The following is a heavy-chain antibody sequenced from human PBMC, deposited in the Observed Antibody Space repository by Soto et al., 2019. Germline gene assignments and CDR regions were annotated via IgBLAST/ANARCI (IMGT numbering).Heavy chain of an antibody. D-gene: IGHD6-19*01. Sequence: EVQLVESGGGSVQPGESLRLSCAGSGFTFSSYVMNWVRQAPGKGLEWVSGISGSGGSTYYADSVQGRFSISRDNSKNTLFLQMNSLRVEDTAIYYCANAPGVAGRGRGYWGQGTLVIVSS. CDR1: GFTFSSYV. CDR3: ANAPGVAGRGRGY. J-gene: IGHJ4*02. CDR2: ISGSGGST. V-gene: IGHV3-23*04.